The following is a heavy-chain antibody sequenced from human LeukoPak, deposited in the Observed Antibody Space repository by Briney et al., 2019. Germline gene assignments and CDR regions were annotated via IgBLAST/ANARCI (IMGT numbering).Heavy chain of an antibody. V-gene: IGHV3-23*01. CDR1: GFTFSSYA. Sequence: PGGSLRLSCAASGFTFSSYAMSWVRQAPGKGLEWVSAISGSGGSTYYADSVKGRFTISGDNSKNTLYLQMNSLRAEDTAVYYCAKGGYCSSTSCYTSWFDPWGQGTLVTVSS. J-gene: IGHJ5*02. CDR2: ISGSGGST. D-gene: IGHD2-2*02. CDR3: AKGGYCSSTSCYTSWFDP.